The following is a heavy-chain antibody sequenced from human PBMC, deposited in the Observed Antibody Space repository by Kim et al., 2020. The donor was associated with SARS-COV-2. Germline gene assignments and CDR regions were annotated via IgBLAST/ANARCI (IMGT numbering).Heavy chain of an antibody. Sequence: SVKVSCKASGFTFTSSAMQWGRQARGQRLEWIGWIVVGSGNTNYAQKFQERVTITRDMSTSTAYMELSSLRSEDTAVYYCAAGPIAAADTWGFDPWGQGTLVTVSS. V-gene: IGHV1-58*02. J-gene: IGHJ5*02. D-gene: IGHD6-13*01. CDR2: IVVGSGNT. CDR3: AAGPIAAADTWGFDP. CDR1: GFTFTSSA.